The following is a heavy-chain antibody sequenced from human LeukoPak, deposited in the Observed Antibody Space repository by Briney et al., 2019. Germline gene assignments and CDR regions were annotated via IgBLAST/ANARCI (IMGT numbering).Heavy chain of an antibody. CDR1: GYTFTGYY. CDR2: IYPNSGGT. CDR3: ARVRDCSSTSCFDAFDI. J-gene: IGHJ3*02. V-gene: IGHV1-2*02. D-gene: IGHD2-2*01. Sequence: ASVKVSCKASGYTFTGYYMHWVRQAPGQGLEWMGWIYPNSGGTNYAQKFQGRVTMTRDTSISTAYMELSRLRTDDTAVYYCARVRDCSSTSCFDAFDIWGQGTMVTVSS.